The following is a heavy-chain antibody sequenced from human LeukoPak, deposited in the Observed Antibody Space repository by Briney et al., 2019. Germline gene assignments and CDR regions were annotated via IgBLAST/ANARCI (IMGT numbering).Heavy chain of an antibody. J-gene: IGHJ4*02. D-gene: IGHD6-6*01. CDR1: GFTFSSFP. CDR2: ISSSSSYI. CDR3: ARIGYSSSSFDY. Sequence: GGSLRLSCAASGFTFSSFPMSWVRQAPGKGLEWASSISSSSSYIYYADSVKGRFTISRDNAKNSVYLQMNSLRADDTATYHCARIGYSSSSFDYWGQGTQVTVSS. V-gene: IGHV3-21*01.